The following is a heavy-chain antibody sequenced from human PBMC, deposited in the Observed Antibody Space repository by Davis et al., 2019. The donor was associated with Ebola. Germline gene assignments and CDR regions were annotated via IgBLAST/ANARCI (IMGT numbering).Heavy chain of an antibody. CDR1: GYTFTSYY. CDR3: ARGALRITMVRGADDAFDI. D-gene: IGHD3-10*01. CDR2: INPNSGGT. Sequence: ASVKVSCKVSGYTFTSYYMHWVRQAPGQGLEWMGWINPNSGGTNYAQKFQGRVTMTRDTSISTAYMELSRLRSDDTAVYYCARGALRITMVRGADDAFDIWGQGTMVTVSS. J-gene: IGHJ3*02. V-gene: IGHV1-2*02.